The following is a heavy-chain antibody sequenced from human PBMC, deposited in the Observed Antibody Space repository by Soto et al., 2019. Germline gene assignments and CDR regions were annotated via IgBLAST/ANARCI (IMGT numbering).Heavy chain of an antibody. Sequence: GGSLRLSCAASGFTFSSYAMSWVRQAPGKGLEWVSAISGSGGSTYYADSVKGRFTISRDNSKNTLYLQMNSLRAEDTAVYYCAKEGFNCCSVLTGYLAYYYYMDVWGKGTTVTVSS. CDR1: GFTFSSYA. CDR3: AKEGFNCCSVLTGYLAYYYYMDV. V-gene: IGHV3-23*01. CDR2: ISGSGGST. J-gene: IGHJ6*03. D-gene: IGHD3-9*01.